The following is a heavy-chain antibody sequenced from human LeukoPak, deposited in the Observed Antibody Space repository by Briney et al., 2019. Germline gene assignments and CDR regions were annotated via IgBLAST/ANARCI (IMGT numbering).Heavy chain of an antibody. CDR3: ASSAAYCGGDCYYHYYYYMDV. Sequence: SETLSLTCTVSGVSISSSNYYWGWIRQPPGKGLEWIGTIYYSGTTYYSPSLRSRVTISVDTSNNQFSLELSSVTAADTAVYYCASSAAYCGGDCYYHYYYYMDVWGKGTTVTVSS. V-gene: IGHV4-39*07. CDR1: GVSISSSNYY. CDR2: IYYSGTT. J-gene: IGHJ6*03. D-gene: IGHD2-21*02.